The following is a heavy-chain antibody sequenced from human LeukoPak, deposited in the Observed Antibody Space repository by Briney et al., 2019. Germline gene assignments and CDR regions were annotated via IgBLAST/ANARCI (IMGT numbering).Heavy chain of an antibody. CDR2: IFPSGGEI. Sequence: GGSLRLSCAASGFTFSTFAMIWVRQPPGKGLEWVSSIFPSGGEIHYADSVRGRFTISRDNSKSTLSLQMNSLRAEDTAVYYCAKDPTHFRVWDSCDSTRLSSWGQGTLATVSS. CDR1: GFTFSTFA. D-gene: IGHD3-22*01. J-gene: IGHJ5*02. V-gene: IGHV3-23*01. CDR3: AKDPTHFRVWDSCDSTRLSS.